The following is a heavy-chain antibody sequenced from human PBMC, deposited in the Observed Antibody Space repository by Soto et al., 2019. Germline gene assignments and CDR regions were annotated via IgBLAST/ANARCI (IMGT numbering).Heavy chain of an antibody. CDR3: AREMTSGWYGGAFDI. D-gene: IGHD6-19*01. V-gene: IGHV4-59*01. CDR2: IYYSGST. CDR1: GGSISSYY. J-gene: IGHJ3*02. Sequence: PSETLSLTCTFSGGSISSYYWSLIRQPLGKGLEWIGYIYYSGSTNYNPSLKSRVTISVDTSKNQFSLKLSSVTAADTAVYYCAREMTSGWYGGAFDIWGQGTMVTVSS.